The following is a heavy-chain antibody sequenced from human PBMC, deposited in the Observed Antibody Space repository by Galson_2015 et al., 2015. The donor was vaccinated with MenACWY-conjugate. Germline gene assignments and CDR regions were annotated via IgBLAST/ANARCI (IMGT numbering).Heavy chain of an antibody. CDR2: IYHSGSI. CDR1: GASISSVNW. V-gene: IGHV4-4*02. J-gene: IGHJ4*02. Sequence: ETLSLTCAVSGASISSVNWWSWVRQPPGKGLEWIAEIYHSGSINYNPSLKSRVTMSVDKSKNQISLKLSSVTAADTAVYYCARAGAPTYYFDYWGQGTLVSVSS. CDR3: ARAGAPTYYFDY.